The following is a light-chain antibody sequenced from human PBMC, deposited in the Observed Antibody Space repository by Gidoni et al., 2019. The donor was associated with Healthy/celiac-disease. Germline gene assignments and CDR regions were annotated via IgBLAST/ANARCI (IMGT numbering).Light chain of an antibody. CDR3: QQSYSTLPWT. CDR2: AAS. J-gene: IGKJ1*01. V-gene: IGKV1-39*01. Sequence: DIQMTQSPSSLSASVGDRVTITCRASQSISSYLNWYQQKPGKAPKLLIYAASSLQSGVPSRFSGSGSWTDFTLTISSLQPEDVATYYCQQSYSTLPWTFGQGTKVEIK. CDR1: QSISSY.